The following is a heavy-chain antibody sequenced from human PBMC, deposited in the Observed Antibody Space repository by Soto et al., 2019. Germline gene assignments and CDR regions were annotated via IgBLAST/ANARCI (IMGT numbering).Heavy chain of an antibody. Sequence: QVQLLQSGAEVKKPGASVKVSCKASGYIFINYYIHWVRQAPGQGLEWMAIINPNGGSTNYAQKYQGRVTVTSDTSTSTVSMELNSLGSDDTAVYFCSRSLLQGDFWGQGTLVTVSS. CDR3: SRSLLQGDF. CDR2: INPNGGST. V-gene: IGHV1-46*01. CDR1: GYIFINYY. J-gene: IGHJ4*02. D-gene: IGHD2-21*01.